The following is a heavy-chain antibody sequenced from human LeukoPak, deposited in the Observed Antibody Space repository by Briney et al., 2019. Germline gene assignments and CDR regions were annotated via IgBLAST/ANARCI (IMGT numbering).Heavy chain of an antibody. V-gene: IGHV3-30*03. D-gene: IGHD1-26*01. J-gene: IGHJ4*02. Sequence: PGRSLRLSCAASGFTFSSYGMHWVRQAPGKGLEWVAFISHDGSNKYYSDSVKGRFTISRENSKNTLYLQMNSLRVEDTAVYYCARRGGSYFDYWGQGTLVAVSS. CDR1: GFTFSSYG. CDR2: ISHDGSNK. CDR3: ARRGGSYFDY.